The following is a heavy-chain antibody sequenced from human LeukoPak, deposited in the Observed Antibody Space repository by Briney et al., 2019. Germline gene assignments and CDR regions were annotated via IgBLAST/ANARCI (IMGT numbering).Heavy chain of an antibody. CDR2: ISYDGSNV. CDR3: AKDIEIRRWGSPEY. D-gene: IGHD3-16*01. CDR1: GFTFRSYS. J-gene: IGHJ4*02. Sequence: GGSLRLSCAASGFTFRSYSMHWVRQAPGKGLEWAATISYDGSNVYYADSVKGRFTISRDNSKNTVYLEMSGLRVEDTAVYYCAKDIEIRRWGSPEYWGQGTLVTVSS. V-gene: IGHV3-30-3*01.